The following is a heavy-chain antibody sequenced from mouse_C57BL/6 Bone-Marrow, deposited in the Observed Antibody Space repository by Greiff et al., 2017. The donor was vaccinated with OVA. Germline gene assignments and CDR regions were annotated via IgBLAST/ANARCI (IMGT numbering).Heavy chain of an antibody. CDR2: IYPGDGDT. J-gene: IGHJ4*01. Sequence: VQLQQSGAELVKPGASVKISCKASGYAFSSYWMNWVKQRPGKGLEWIGQIYPGDGDTNYNGKFKGKATLTADKSSSTAYMQLSSLTSEDSAVYFCARERVRPIAMDYWGQGTSVTVSS. CDR3: ARERVRPIAMDY. D-gene: IGHD2-12*01. V-gene: IGHV1-80*01. CDR1: GYAFSSYW.